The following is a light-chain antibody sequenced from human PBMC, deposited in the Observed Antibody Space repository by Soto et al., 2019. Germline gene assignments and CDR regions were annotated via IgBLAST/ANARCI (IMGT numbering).Light chain of an antibody. Sequence: DIQMTQSPSSLSASVGDRVTIPCRASQSISSYLNWYQQKPGEAPKVLIYAASSLQSGVPSRFSGSGSGTEFRLTISTMQPDDFATYYCQQYDSFSVTFGQGTRLEI. J-gene: IGKJ5*01. CDR2: AAS. V-gene: IGKV1-39*01. CDR1: QSISSY. CDR3: QQYDSFSVT.